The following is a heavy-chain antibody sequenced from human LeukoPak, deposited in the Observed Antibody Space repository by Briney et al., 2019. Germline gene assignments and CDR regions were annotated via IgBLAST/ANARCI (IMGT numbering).Heavy chain of an antibody. CDR2: IRNKANSYAT. Sequence: PGGSLRLSCAASGFTFSGSAMHWVRQASGKGLEWVGRIRNKANSYATAYAASVKGRFTISRDDSENTAYLQMNSLKTEDTAVYYCTGLTQYYYYYMDVWGKGTTVTVSS. CDR1: GFTFSGSA. J-gene: IGHJ6*03. V-gene: IGHV3-73*01. CDR3: TGLTQYYYYYMDV.